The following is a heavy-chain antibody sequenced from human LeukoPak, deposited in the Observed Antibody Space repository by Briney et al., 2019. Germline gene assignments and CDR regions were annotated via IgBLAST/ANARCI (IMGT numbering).Heavy chain of an antibody. CDR1: GYTFTSYG. Sequence: GASVKVPCKASGYTFTSYGISWVRQAPAQGLEWVGWISAYNGNTNYAQKLQGRVTMTTDTSTSTAYMELRSLRSDDTAVYYCARDGDIVALNCFDPWGQGTLVTVSS. V-gene: IGHV1-18*01. J-gene: IGHJ5*02. CDR2: ISAYNGNT. D-gene: IGHD2-15*01. CDR3: ARDGDIVALNCFDP.